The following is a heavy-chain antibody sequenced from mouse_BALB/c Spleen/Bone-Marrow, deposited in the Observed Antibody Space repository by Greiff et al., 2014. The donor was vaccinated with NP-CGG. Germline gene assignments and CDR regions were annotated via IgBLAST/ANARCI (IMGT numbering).Heavy chain of an antibody. CDR2: IFPGDSTT. Sequence: QVQLQQPGVELVKPGASVKLSCKASGNTFTSYDINWVRQRPEQGLEWIGWIFPGDSTTKYNEKFKGKATLSADKSSSTVRMQLSRLTSEDSAVYFCVRSRLRDWYFDVWGAGTTVTISS. CDR3: VRSRLRDWYFDV. J-gene: IGHJ1*01. V-gene: IGHV1S56*01. CDR1: GNTFTSYD. D-gene: IGHD1-2*01.